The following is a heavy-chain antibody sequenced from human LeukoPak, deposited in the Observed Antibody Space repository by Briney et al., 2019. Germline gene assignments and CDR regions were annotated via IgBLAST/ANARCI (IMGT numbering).Heavy chain of an antibody. V-gene: IGHV3-48*01. CDR1: GFSFNTYS. Sequence: PGGSLRLSCAASGFSFNTYSMTWVRQAPGKGLEWISHISAASHGIYYADSVKGRFTISRDNGKNSVFLQMNSLRPEDTAVYYCAKDQEWGQGTLVTVSS. CDR3: AKDQE. CDR2: ISAASHGI. J-gene: IGHJ4*02.